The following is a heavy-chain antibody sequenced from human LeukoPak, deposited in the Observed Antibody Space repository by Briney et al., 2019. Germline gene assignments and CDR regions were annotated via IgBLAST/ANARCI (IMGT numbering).Heavy chain of an antibody. CDR3: AKQLMATFIRRPFNI. Sequence: PGGSLRLSCAASGFTFDDYAMTWVRQAPGKGLEWLSTVSGNGDSTYYAESVRGRFTISRDNSKDTLYLQMSSLRAEDTAVYYCAKQLMATFIRRPFNIWGQGTMVTVSS. D-gene: IGHD2-8*01. J-gene: IGHJ3*02. CDR2: VSGNGDST. V-gene: IGHV3-23*01. CDR1: GFTFDDYA.